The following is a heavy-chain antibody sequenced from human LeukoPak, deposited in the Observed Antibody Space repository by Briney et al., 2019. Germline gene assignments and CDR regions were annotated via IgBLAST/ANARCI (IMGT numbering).Heavy chain of an antibody. CDR1: GGSFSGYY. CDR3: ARERGFGGPRYYYMDV. CDR2: INHSGST. J-gene: IGHJ6*03. Sequence: SETLSLTCAVYGGSFSGYYWSWLRQPPGKGLEWIGEINHSGSTNYNPSLKSRVTISVDTSKNQFSLKLSSVTAADTAVYYCARERGFGGPRYYYMDVWGKGTTVTVSS. D-gene: IGHD3-10*01. V-gene: IGHV4-34*01.